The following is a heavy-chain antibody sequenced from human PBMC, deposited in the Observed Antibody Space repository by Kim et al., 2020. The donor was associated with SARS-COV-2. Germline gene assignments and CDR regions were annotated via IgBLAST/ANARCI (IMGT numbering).Heavy chain of an antibody. CDR3: ASQTHDYGYYDNWFDP. V-gene: IGHV4-31*02. J-gene: IGHJ5*02. D-gene: IGHD4-17*01. Sequence: SLKSRVTISVYTSKNQFSLKLSSGTAADTAVYYCASQTHDYGYYDNWFDPWGQGTLVTVSS.